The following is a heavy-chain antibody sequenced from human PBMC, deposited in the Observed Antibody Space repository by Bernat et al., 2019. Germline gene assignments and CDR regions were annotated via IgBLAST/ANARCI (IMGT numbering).Heavy chain of an antibody. CDR2: ISSSGSTI. J-gene: IGHJ4*02. V-gene: IGHV3-48*03. CDR1: GFTFSSYE. D-gene: IGHD6-13*01. CDR3: ARDRSGYSSSWEVY. Sequence: EVQLVESGGGLVKLGGSLRLSCAASGFTFSSYEMNWVRQAPGKGLEWVSYISSSGSTIYYADSVKGRFTISRDNAKNSLYLQMNSLRAEDTAVYYCARDRSGYSSSWEVYWGQGTLVTVSS.